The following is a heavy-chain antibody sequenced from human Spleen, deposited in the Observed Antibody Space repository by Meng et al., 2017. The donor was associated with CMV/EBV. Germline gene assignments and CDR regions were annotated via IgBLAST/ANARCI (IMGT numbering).Heavy chain of an antibody. D-gene: IGHD4-11*01. Sequence: SGPTLVKPTPTLTLTCTFSGFSLSTSAVGVGWIRQPPGKALEWLALIYWNDDKRYSPSLKSRLTISKDTSKSQVVLTMTNMDPVDTATYYCARMGGDYSNYTWFDPWGQGTLVTVSS. CDR2: IYWNDDK. CDR1: GFSLSTSAVG. J-gene: IGHJ5*02. V-gene: IGHV2-5*01. CDR3: ARMGGDYSNYTWFDP.